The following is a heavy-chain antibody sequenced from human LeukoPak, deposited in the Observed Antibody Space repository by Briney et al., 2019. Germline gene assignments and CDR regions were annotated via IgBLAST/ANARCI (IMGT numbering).Heavy chain of an antibody. V-gene: IGHV3-7*01. D-gene: IGHD6-13*01. J-gene: IGHJ6*03. CDR1: GFTFSSYW. CDR2: IKQDGSEK. Sequence: PTGGSLRLSCAASGFTFSSYWMSWVRQAPGKGLEWVANIKQDGSEKYYVDSVKGRFTISRDNAKNSLYLQMNSLRAEDTAVYHCARAPVVAVAGTNYYYYYYMGVWGKGTTVTVSS. CDR3: ARAPVVAVAGTNYYYYYYMGV.